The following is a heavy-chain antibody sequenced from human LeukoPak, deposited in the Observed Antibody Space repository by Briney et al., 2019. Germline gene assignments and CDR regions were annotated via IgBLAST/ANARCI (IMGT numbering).Heavy chain of an antibody. CDR2: FDPEDGET. J-gene: IGHJ4*02. V-gene: IGHV1-24*01. CDR3: ATGYSSGWYTFDY. CDR1: GYTLTELS. Sequence: ASVKVSFKVSGYTLTELSMHWVRQAPGKGLEWMGGFDPEDGETIYAQKFQGRVTMTEDTSTDTAYMELSSLRSEDTAVYYCATGYSSGWYTFDYWGQGTLVTVSS. D-gene: IGHD6-19*01.